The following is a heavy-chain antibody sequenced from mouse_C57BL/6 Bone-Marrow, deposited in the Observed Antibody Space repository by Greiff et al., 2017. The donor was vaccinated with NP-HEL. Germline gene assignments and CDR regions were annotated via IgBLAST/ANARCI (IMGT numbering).Heavy chain of an antibody. D-gene: IGHD2-3*01. CDR2: IWWDDDK. V-gene: IGHV8-8*01. CDR3: ARILIYDGYYGAY. CDR1: GFSLSTFGMG. J-gene: IGHJ2*01. Sequence: ESGPGILQPSQTLSLPCSFSGFSLSTFGMGVGWIRQPSGKGLEWLAHIWWDDDKYYNPALKSRLTISKDTSKNQVFLKIANVDTADTATYYCARILIYDGYYGAYWGQGTTLTVSS.